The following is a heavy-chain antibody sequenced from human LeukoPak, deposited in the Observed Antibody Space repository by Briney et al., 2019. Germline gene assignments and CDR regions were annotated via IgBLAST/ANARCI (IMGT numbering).Heavy chain of an antibody. CDR1: GYTFTGYY. V-gene: IGHV1-2*02. J-gene: IGHJ3*02. CDR2: INPNSGGT. CDR3: ARQQWLVNAFDI. D-gene: IGHD6-19*01. Sequence: ASVKVSCKASGYTFTGYYMHWVRQAPGRGLEWMGWINPNSGGTNYAQKFQGRVTMTRDTSISTAYMELSRLRSDDTAVYYCARQQWLVNAFDIWGQGTMVTVSS.